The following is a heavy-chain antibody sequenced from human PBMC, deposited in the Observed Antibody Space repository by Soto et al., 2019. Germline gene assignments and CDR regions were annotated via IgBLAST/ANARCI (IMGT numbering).Heavy chain of an antibody. D-gene: IGHD2-15*01. CDR3: ARGATPYYYYYYGLDV. Sequence: QVQLVQSGAEVKKPGASVKVSCKASGYTFTSYDMNWVRQATGQGLEWMGWMNPNSGNTGYAQKFQGRVTMTRNTSISTAYMELSSLRSEDTAVYYCARGATPYYYYYYGLDVWGQGTTVTVSS. J-gene: IGHJ6*02. V-gene: IGHV1-8*01. CDR2: MNPNSGNT. CDR1: GYTFTSYD.